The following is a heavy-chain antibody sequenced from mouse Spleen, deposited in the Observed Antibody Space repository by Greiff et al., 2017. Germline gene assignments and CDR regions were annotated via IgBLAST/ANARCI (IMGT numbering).Heavy chain of an antibody. V-gene: IGHV5-6*01. J-gene: IGHJ4*01. CDR1: GFTFSSYG. CDR3: AREGYYAMDY. CDR2: ISSGGSYT. Sequence: EVKLMESGGDLVKPGGSLKLSCAASGFTFSSYGMSWVRQTPDKRLEWVATISSGGSYTYYPDSVKGRFTISRDNAKNTLYLQMSSLKSEDTAMYYCAREGYYAMDYWGQGTSVTVSS.